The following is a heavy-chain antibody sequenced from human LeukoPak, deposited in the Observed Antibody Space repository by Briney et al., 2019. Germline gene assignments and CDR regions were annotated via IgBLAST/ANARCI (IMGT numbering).Heavy chain of an antibody. V-gene: IGHV3-23*01. Sequence: GGSLRLSCKASGFTFSSYAMNWVRQAPGQGLEWVCVISGTGGSTYYADSVKGSFTISRCNSKNTLYMQMHILRAEDDAVYYCAKDPTYYYDSSGYYYWGQGTLVTVSS. CDR2: ISGTGGST. J-gene: IGHJ4*02. CDR3: AKDPTYYYDSSGYYY. D-gene: IGHD3-22*01. CDR1: GFTFSSYA.